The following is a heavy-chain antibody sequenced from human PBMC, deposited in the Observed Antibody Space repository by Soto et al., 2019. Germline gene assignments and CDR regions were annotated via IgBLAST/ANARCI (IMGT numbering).Heavy chain of an antibody. Sequence: SETLSLTCTVSGGSISSYYWSWTRQPPGKGLEWIGYIYYSGSTNYNPSLRSRVTILIDMSKNQFSLKMTSVTAADTAVYHCARGGGPTTTTLTTYDYWAQGSLVTVSS. V-gene: IGHV4-59*01. CDR3: ARGGGPTTTTLTTYDY. CDR2: IYYSGST. D-gene: IGHD4-17*01. CDR1: GGSISSYY. J-gene: IGHJ4*02.